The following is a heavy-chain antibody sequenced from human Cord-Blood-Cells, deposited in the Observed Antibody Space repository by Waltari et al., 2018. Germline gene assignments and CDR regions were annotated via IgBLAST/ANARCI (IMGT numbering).Heavy chain of an antibody. CDR1: VYSIASGYY. D-gene: IGHD2-2*01. Sequence: QVQLQESGPGRVKPSETLSLTCAVPVYSIASGYYWACIRPPPGKGLEWIGSIYHSGSTYYNPSLKSRVTISVDTSKNQFSLKLSSVTAADTAVYYCARDSTYYYYYGMDVWGQGTTVTVSS. CDR3: ARDSTYYYYYGMDV. V-gene: IGHV4-38-2*02. J-gene: IGHJ6*02. CDR2: IYHSGST.